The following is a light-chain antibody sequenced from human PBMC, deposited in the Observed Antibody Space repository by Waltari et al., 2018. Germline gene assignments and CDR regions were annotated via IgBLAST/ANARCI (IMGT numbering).Light chain of an antibody. CDR1: SSDVGASNS. CDR2: DVN. V-gene: IGLV2-14*01. CDR3: SSYTTTSTLV. J-gene: IGLJ2*01. Sequence: QSALTQPASVSGSPGQSITISCIGTSSDVGASNSVSWYQQHPGKAPKLMIYDVNRRPSVVSNRFSGSKSGSTASLTISGLQAEDEADYYCSSYTTTSTLVFGGGTKVTVL.